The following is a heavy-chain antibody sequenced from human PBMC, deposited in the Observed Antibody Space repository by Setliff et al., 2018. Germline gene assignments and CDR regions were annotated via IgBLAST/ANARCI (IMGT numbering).Heavy chain of an antibody. D-gene: IGHD6-19*01. CDR3: ARDQFSSGWYGPPESYFDC. J-gene: IGHJ4*02. CDR1: GDSMSSYY. V-gene: IGHV4-59*01. CDR2: IQRRGSTTT. Sequence: SETLSLTCNVSGDSMSSYYWSWIRQAPGKGLEWLGYIQRRGSTTTKYNPSLGSRISMSLDTSKNQFSLQLSSVSDGDTAVYYCARDQFSSGWYGPPESYFDCWGQGILVTVSS.